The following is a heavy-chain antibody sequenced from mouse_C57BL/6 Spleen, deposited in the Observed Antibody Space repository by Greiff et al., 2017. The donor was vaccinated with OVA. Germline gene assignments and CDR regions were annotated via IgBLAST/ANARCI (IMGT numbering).Heavy chain of an antibody. CDR2: IDPSDSYT. V-gene: IGHV1-59*01. Sequence: VQLQQPGAELVRPGTSVKLSCKASGYTFTSYWMHWVKQRPGQGLEWIGVIDPSDSYTNYNQKFKGKATLTVDTSSSTAYMRLSSLTSEDSAVYYCASPTSTGKYVDVWGTGTTVTVSS. D-gene: IGHD4-1*02. CDR1: GYTFTSYW. J-gene: IGHJ1*03. CDR3: ASPTSTGKYVDV.